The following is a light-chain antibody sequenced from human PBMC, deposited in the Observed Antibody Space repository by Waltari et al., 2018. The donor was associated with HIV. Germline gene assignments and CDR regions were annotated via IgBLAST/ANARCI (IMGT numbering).Light chain of an antibody. CDR3: QQLNSYPFT. Sequence: IQLTQSPYFLAASIPYRFIVTYRASQAVDSYLAWYQQKPGKAPRLLIYAASTLQSGVPSRFSGSGSGTEFTLTISSLQPEDFATYYCQQLNSYPFTFGPGTKVDIK. CDR1: QAVDSY. CDR2: AAS. V-gene: IGKV1-9*01. J-gene: IGKJ3*01.